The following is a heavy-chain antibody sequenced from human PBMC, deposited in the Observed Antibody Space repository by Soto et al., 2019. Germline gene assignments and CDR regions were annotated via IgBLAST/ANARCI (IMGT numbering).Heavy chain of an antibody. V-gene: IGHV3-64D*08. CDR3: VTNSGWSLRDFDY. Sequence: SLRLSCAAYGFTFSSYGMHWVRQAPGKGLKYVSAINSNGGSAYYGDSVKGRFTISRDNPKNTLYLQMSSLRVEDTTVYYCVTNSGWSLRDFDYWGQGTLVTVSS. CDR2: INSNGGSA. J-gene: IGHJ4*02. D-gene: IGHD6-19*01. CDR1: GFTFSSYG.